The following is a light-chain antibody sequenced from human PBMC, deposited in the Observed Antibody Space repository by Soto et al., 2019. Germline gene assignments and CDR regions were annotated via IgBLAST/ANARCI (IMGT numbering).Light chain of an antibody. J-gene: IGKJ1*01. CDR2: DAS. Sequence: AIQLTQSPSSLSASVGDRVTSSCRASQGIGNDLAWYQQKPGKAPRLLIYDASRLQSGVPPRFSGSGFGTEFSLTISGLQPDDSATYYCQQYSTYSGTFGQGTKVDIK. CDR1: QGIGND. V-gene: IGKV1-13*02. CDR3: QQYSTYSGT.